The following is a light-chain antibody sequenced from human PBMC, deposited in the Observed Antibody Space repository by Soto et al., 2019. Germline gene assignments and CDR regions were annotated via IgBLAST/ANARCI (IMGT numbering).Light chain of an antibody. CDR3: MQATQSSWT. CDR1: QSLVHNEEKTS. CDR2: KVS. Sequence: DIVMTRTPLSSPATLEQAAPISSRPSQSLVHNEEKTSLSWFQQRPGQPPRPLIYKVSDRFSGVPDRFGGSGAGTDFTLTISRVEAEDVGVYYCMQATQSSWTFGQGTKVEI. J-gene: IGKJ1*01. V-gene: IGKV2-24*01.